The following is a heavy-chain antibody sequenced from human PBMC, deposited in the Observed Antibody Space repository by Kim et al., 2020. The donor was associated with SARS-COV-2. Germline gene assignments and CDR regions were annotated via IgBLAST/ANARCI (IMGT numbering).Heavy chain of an antibody. D-gene: IGHD7-27*01. Sequence: SETLSLTCTVSGGSVSGGNYYWSWIRQPPGKGPEWLGFMYDSGKTLYNPSLKSRLSISVDTSKNQFSLKLQSVSAADTAMYFCARDLGMGWSGESNDAFDVWGQGQWVIVSS. CDR2: MYDSGKT. CDR1: GGSVSGGNYY. CDR3: ARDLGMGWSGESNDAFDV. V-gene: IGHV4-30-4*01. J-gene: IGHJ3*01.